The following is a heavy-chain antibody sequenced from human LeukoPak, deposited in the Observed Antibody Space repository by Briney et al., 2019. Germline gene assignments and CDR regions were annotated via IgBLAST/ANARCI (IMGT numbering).Heavy chain of an antibody. CDR2: IYISGST. J-gene: IGHJ4*02. V-gene: IGHV4-4*07. Sequence: SETLSLTCTVSGASINSHYWSWIRQPAGKGLEWIGRIYISGSTNYNSSLQSRVAMSVDASKNQFSLKLTSVTAADTAVYYCARALNPLPGTYYFDYWGQGTLVTVSS. CDR3: ARALNPLPGTYYFDY. D-gene: IGHD2-15*01. CDR1: GASINSHY.